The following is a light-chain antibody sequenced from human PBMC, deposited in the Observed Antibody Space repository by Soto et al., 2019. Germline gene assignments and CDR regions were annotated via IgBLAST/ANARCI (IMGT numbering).Light chain of an antibody. J-gene: IGKJ1*01. CDR2: SAS. V-gene: IGKV3-15*01. Sequence: EIVMTQSPVTLSVSPGETVILSCRASQILRSNLAWYQQKPGQTPRLLIYSASIRPAATPARFSGSGAGTNFSLTISSLQSEDFAVYYCQQHDKLPPAFGQGTKVDIK. CDR1: QILRSN. CDR3: QQHDKLPPA.